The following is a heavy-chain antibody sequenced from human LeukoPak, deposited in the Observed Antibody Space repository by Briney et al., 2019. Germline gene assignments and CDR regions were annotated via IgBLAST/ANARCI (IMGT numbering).Heavy chain of an antibody. D-gene: IGHD1-7*01. CDR2: ISSSSSYI. Sequence: GSLRLSCAASGFTFSSYSMNWVRQAPGKGLEWVSSISSSSSYIYYADSVKGRFTISRDNAKNSLYLQMNSLRAEDTAVYYCARDGGCNWNYGTVFDYWGQGTLVTVSS. CDR3: ARDGGCNWNYGTVFDY. V-gene: IGHV3-21*01. J-gene: IGHJ4*02. CDR1: GFTFSSYS.